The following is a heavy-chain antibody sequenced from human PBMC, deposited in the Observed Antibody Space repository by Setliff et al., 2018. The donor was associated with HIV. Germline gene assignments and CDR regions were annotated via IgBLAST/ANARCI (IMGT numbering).Heavy chain of an antibody. CDR2: IYHTGST. V-gene: IGHV4-59*11. CDR3: ARERLSRLGFDY. J-gene: IGHJ4*02. CDR1: GGSISSHY. D-gene: IGHD1-1*01. Sequence: SETLSLTCTVSGGSISSHYWSLIRQPPGKDLEWIGSIYHTGSTNYNPSLKSRVTISVDTSKNQFSLMLGSMTAADTAVYYCARERLSRLGFDYWGQGTLVTVSS.